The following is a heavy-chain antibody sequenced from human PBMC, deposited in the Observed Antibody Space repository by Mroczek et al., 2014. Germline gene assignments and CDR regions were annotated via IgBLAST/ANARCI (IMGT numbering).Heavy chain of an antibody. CDR3: AKDMFGAAAGDYYGMDV. J-gene: IGHJ6*02. Sequence: ESGGGLVQPGRSLRLSCAASGFTFDDYAMHWVRQAPGKGLEWVSGISWNSGSIGYADSVKGRFTISRDNAKNSLYLQMNSLRAEDTALYYCAKDMFGAAAGDYYGMDVWGQGTTVTVSS. CDR1: GFTFDDYA. CDR2: ISWNSGSI. D-gene: IGHD6-13*01. V-gene: IGHV3-9*01.